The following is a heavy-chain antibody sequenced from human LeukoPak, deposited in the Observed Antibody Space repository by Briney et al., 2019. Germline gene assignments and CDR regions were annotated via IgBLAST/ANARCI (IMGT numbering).Heavy chain of an antibody. D-gene: IGHD2-21*01. CDR3: ARDPVVIHAPDHLDF. Sequence: GGSLRLSCAASGFIFSDYSMNWVRQAPGKGLEWVSYIGRSGTTIYYANSVKGRFTISRDNAKNSLYLQMNSLRDEDTAVYYCARDPVVIHAPDHLDFWGQGTTVTVS. V-gene: IGHV3-48*02. J-gene: IGHJ3*01. CDR2: IGRSGTTI. CDR1: GFIFSDYS.